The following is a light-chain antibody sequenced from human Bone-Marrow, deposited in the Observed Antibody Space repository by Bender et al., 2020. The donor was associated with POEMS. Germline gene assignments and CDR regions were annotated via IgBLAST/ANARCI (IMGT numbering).Light chain of an antibody. J-gene: IGLJ1*01. CDR2: DVT. CDR3: SSYATSSTHV. V-gene: IGLV2-14*03. Sequence: QSALAQPASVSGSPGQSITISCTGTNSDVGGYNYVSWYQQHPGKAPKLLVFDVTYRPSGISNRFSGSKSGNTASLTISGLQAEDEADYYCSSYATSSTHVFGTGTTVTVI. CDR1: NSDVGGYNY.